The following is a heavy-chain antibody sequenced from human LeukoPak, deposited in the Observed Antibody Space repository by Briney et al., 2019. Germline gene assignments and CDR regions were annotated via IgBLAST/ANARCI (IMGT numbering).Heavy chain of an antibody. D-gene: IGHD3-22*01. Sequence: SETLSLTCTVSGGSISSYYWSWLRQPPGKGLQWIGYIYYSGSPNYNPSLKSRVTISVDTSKNQFSLKLSSVTAADTAVYYCARWDSSGSHFDYWGQGTLVTVSS. CDR1: GGSISSYY. CDR3: ARWDSSGSHFDY. V-gene: IGHV4-59*01. CDR2: IYYSGSP. J-gene: IGHJ4*02.